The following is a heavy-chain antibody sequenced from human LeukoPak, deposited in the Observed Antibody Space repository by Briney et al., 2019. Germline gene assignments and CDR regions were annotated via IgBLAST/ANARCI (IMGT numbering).Heavy chain of an antibody. J-gene: IGHJ4*02. CDR2: IYTSGST. V-gene: IGHV4-4*07. Sequence: SETLSLTCTVSGGSISSYYWSWIRQPAGKGLERIGRIYTSGSTNYNPSLKSRVTMSRDTSKNQFSLKLSSVTAADTAVYYCARDLWGTGDFDYWGQGTLVTVSS. CDR3: ARDLWGTGDFDY. CDR1: GGSISSYY. D-gene: IGHD7-27*01.